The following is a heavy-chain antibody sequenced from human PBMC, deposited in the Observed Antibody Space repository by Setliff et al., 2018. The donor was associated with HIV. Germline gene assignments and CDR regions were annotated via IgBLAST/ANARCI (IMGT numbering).Heavy chain of an antibody. D-gene: IGHD1-1*01. J-gene: IGHJ6*03. CDR3: ATGRLYYYMDV. CDR1: GDSISSGGYF. V-gene: IGHV4-61*10. Sequence: SETLSLTCAVSGDSISSGGYFWSWIRQPAGKGLEWIGRAYYNGQDDHNPSLRSRLTISVDTSKNQFSLTLTTVTAADTAGFYCATGRLYYYMDVWGKGTTVTVSS. CDR2: AYYNGQD.